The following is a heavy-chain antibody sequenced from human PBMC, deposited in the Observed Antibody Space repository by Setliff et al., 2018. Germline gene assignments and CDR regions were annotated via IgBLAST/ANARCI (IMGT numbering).Heavy chain of an antibody. V-gene: IGHV1-2*02. D-gene: IGHD3-3*01. CDR2: INPNSGGT. CDR3: ARVPRLEWLLPTFDS. CDR1: GYTFTGYY. J-gene: IGHJ4*02. Sequence: GASVKVSCKASGYTFTGYYMHWVRQAPGQGLEWMGWINPNSGGTNYAQKFQGRVTMTRDTSISTAYMELRSLTSDDTAVYYCARVPRLEWLLPTFDSWGQGTLVTVSS.